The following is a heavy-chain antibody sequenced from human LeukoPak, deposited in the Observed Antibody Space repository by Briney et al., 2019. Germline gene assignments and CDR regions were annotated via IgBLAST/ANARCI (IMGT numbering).Heavy chain of an antibody. D-gene: IGHD2-2*01. Sequence: GGSLRLSCAASGFTFGSYWMSWVRQAPGKGLEWVANIKQDGGERYYVDSVKGRFTISRENAENSLFLQMNSLRAEDTAVYYCARVPAADYYYYYHVDVWGKGTTVTVSS. CDR1: GFTFGSYW. J-gene: IGHJ6*03. V-gene: IGHV3-7*01. CDR3: ARVPAADYYYYYHVDV. CDR2: IKQDGGER.